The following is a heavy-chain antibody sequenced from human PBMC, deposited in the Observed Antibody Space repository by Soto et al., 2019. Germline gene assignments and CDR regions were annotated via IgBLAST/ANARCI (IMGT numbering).Heavy chain of an antibody. CDR1: GFAFNTYS. D-gene: IGHD3-9*01. V-gene: IGHV3-21*02. CDR2: INEDSTYI. Sequence: EVQLVESGGGLVKPGGSLRLSCTASGFAFNTYSMNWVRQAPSKGLEWVSSINEDSTYIYYADSLRGRITISRDNAKDSLFLQMNSLRPDDTAVYYCVRDLGRYFRSGYMDLWGDGATVTVYS. CDR3: VRDLGRYFRSGYMDL. J-gene: IGHJ6*03.